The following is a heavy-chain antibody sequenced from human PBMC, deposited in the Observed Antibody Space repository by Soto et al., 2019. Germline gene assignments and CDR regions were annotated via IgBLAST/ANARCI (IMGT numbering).Heavy chain of an antibody. CDR2: IYYSGST. CDR3: ARVCGGGSCQEGQEAFDI. V-gene: IGHV4-59*01. CDR1: GGSISSYY. J-gene: IGHJ3*02. Sequence: SETLSLTCTVSGGSISSYYWTWIRQPPGKGLEWIGYIYYSGSTNYNPSLKSRVTISVDTSKNQFSLKLSSVTAADTAVYYCARVCGGGSCQEGQEAFDIWGKGKMVTVPS. D-gene: IGHD2-15*01.